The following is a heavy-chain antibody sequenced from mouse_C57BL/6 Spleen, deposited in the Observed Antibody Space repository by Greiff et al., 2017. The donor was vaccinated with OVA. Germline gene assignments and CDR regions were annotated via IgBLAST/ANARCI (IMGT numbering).Heavy chain of an antibody. J-gene: IGHJ1*03. CDR1: GYSITSGYD. CDR2: ISYSGST. CDR3: ARGGRYFDV. D-gene: IGHD4-1*01. Sequence: EVQLQQSGPGMVKPSQSLSLTCTVTGYSITSGYDWHWIRHFPGNKLEWMGYISYSGSTNYNPSLKSRISITHDTSKNHFFLKLNSVTTEDTATYYCARGGRYFDVWGTGTTVTVAS. V-gene: IGHV3-1*01.